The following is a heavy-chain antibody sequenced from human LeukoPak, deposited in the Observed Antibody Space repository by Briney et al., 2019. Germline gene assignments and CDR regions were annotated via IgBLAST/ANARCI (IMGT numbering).Heavy chain of an antibody. CDR1: GCAFNSLA. CDR2: ISSSGGRK. J-gene: IGHJ5*02. D-gene: IGHD7-27*01. Sequence: GGALRLSCAASGCAFNSLAMRWVRQAPGQGLEGVAGISSSGGRKYYGDSVKGRFTIARDNSKNALYLQMNSLRVEDTAVYYCAKDLGPTWFDPWGQGTLVTVSS. V-gene: IGHV3-23*01. CDR3: AKDLGPTWFDP.